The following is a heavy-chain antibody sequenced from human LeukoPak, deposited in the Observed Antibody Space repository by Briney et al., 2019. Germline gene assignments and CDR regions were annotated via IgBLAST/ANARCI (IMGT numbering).Heavy chain of an antibody. V-gene: IGHV3-30*18. CDR1: GFSFSTHD. CDR3: AKGAYYAPDYGMDV. CDR2: ISYDGSHK. Sequence: GGPLRLSCAASGFSFSTHDMHWVRQAPGKGLEWVAVISYDGSHKDYADSVKGQFTTSRDNSKNTLYLQMNSLRAEDTAVYYCAKGAYYAPDYGMDVWGQGTTVTVSS. D-gene: IGHD3-3*01. J-gene: IGHJ6*02.